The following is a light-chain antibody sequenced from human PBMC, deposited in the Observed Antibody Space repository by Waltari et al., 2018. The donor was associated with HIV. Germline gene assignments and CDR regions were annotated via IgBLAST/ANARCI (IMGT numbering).Light chain of an antibody. CDR2: KNN. CDR1: ASTVWSPH. V-gene: IGLV1-47*01. J-gene: IGLJ2*01. Sequence: QAVLTQTPSASASPGPKITISCPGRASTVWSPHVSWYHHFPGRAPKLLLYKNNQRSSGVPDRFCGSKSGTSASLTISGLRSEDEGTYFCGAWDDNLRGLFGAGTKLTVL. CDR3: GAWDDNLRGL.